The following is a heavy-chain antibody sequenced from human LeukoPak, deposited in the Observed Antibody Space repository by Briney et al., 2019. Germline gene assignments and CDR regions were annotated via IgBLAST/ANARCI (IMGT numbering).Heavy chain of an antibody. D-gene: IGHD2-2*01. V-gene: IGHV3-30-3*01. CDR1: GFTFSSYA. CDR2: ISYDGSNK. CDR3: ARDGGYCGSTSCSNWFDP. Sequence: GGSLRLSCAASGFTFSSYAMHWVRQAPGKGLEWVAVISYDGSNKYYADSVKGRFTISRDYSKNTLYLQMNSLRAEDTAVYYCARDGGYCGSTSCSNWFDPWGQGTLVTVSS. J-gene: IGHJ5*02.